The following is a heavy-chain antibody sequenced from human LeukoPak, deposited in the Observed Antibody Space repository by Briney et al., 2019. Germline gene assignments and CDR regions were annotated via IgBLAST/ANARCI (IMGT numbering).Heavy chain of an antibody. V-gene: IGHV3-23*01. CDR1: GFLFDTYA. D-gene: IGHD3-10*01. CDR2: ISGSGGST. J-gene: IGHJ4*02. CDR3: AKVHYGSGRYYELRVSMDS. Sequence: PGGSLRLSCAASGFLFDTYAMSWVRQAPGKGLQWVSLISGSGGSTHYADSVKGRFTISRDNSKNTLYLQINSLRAEDTAVYYCAKVHYGSGRYYELRVSMDSWGQGTLVTVSS.